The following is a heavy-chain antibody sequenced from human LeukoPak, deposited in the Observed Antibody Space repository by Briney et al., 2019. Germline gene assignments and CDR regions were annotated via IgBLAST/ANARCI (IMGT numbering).Heavy chain of an antibody. V-gene: IGHV1-2*02. D-gene: IGHD2-2*03. CDR2: INPNSGGT. CDR1: GYTFTSYG. J-gene: IGHJ4*02. CDR3: ARLDIVVVPAAKKRFDY. Sequence: GASVKVSCKASGYTFTSYGIGWVRQAPGQGLEWMGWINPNSGGTNYAQKFQGRVTMTRDTSISTAYMELSRLRSDDTAVYYCARLDIVVVPAAKKRFDYWGQGTLVTVSS.